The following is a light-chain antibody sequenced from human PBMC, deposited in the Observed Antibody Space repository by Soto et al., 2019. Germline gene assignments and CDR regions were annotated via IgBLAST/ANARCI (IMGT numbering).Light chain of an antibody. J-gene: IGKJ4*01. CDR3: QQYDNFLLA. CDR2: DAS. CDR1: QDIRKY. V-gene: IGKV1-33*01. Sequence: DIRMPQSPSSLSASVGERVTITCQASQDIRKYLNWYQQRPGKAPKLLIYDASNLETGVPSRFSGSGSGTDFTFTISSLQPEDIATYYCQQYDNFLLAFGGGTKVEIK.